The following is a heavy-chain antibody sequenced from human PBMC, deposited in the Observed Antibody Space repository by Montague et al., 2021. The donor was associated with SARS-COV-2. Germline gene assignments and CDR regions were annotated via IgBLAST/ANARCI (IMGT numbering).Heavy chain of an antibody. V-gene: IGHV6-1*01. Sequence: CAISGDSVSSNSAAWNWIRQSPSRGLEWLGRTYYRSKWYNDYAVSVKSRITINPGTSKNRFSLQLNSVTPEDTAVYYCARGGSWLYYFDYWGQGTLVTVSS. CDR2: TYYRSKWYN. J-gene: IGHJ4*02. CDR1: GDSVSSNSAA. CDR3: ARGGSWLYYFDY. D-gene: IGHD6-13*01.